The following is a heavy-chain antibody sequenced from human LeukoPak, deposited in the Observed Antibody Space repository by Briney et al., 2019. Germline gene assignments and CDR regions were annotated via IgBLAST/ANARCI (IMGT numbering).Heavy chain of an antibody. J-gene: IGHJ4*02. CDR2: INPNSGGT. CDR3: ARGEARARFLEWLSTDY. D-gene: IGHD3-3*01. CDR1: GYTFTGYY. Sequence: GASVKVSCKASGYTFTGYYMDWVRQAPGQGLEWMGWINPNSGGTNYAQKFQGRVTMTRDTSISTAYMELSRLRSDDTAVYYCARGEARARFLEWLSTDYWGQGTLVTVSS. V-gene: IGHV1-2*02.